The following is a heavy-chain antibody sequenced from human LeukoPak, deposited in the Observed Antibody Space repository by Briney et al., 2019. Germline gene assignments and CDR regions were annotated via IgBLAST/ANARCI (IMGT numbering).Heavy chain of an antibody. Sequence: KISCKGSGYSFTSYWIGWVRQMPGKGLEWMGIIYPGDSDTRYSPSFQGQVTISADKSISTAHLQWSSLKASDTAMYYCARLTRDSSGYYREYYFDYWGQGTLVTVSS. CDR3: ARLTRDSSGYYREYYFDY. CDR2: IYPGDSDT. D-gene: IGHD3-22*01. V-gene: IGHV5-51*01. CDR1: GYSFTSYW. J-gene: IGHJ4*02.